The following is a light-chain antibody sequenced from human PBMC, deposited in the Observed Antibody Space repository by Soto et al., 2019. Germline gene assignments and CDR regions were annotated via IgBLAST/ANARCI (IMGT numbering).Light chain of an antibody. V-gene: IGLV3-27*01. CDR3: YSAADNNLGV. Sequence: SYELTQPSSVSVSPGQTARITCSGDVLAKNFARWFQQKPGQAPVLVIYKDTERPSGIPERFSGSSSGTTVTLTINGAQVEDEADYYCYSAADNNLGVFGTGTKVTVL. CDR1: VLAKNF. CDR2: KDT. J-gene: IGLJ1*01.